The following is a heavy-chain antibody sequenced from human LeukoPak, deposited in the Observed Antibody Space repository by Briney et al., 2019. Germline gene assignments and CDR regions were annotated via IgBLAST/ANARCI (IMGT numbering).Heavy chain of an antibody. CDR3: ARIMGDYNILTGLYLNYNFDY. D-gene: IGHD3-9*01. CDR1: GGSISSYY. V-gene: IGHV4-59*08. Sequence: SETLSLTCTVSGGSISSYYWSWIRQPPGKGLEWIGYIYYSGSTNYNPSLKSRVTMSVDTSENQVSLKLRSGTAADTAVYYCARIMGDYNILTGLYLNYNFDYWGQGTLVTVSS. J-gene: IGHJ4*02. CDR2: IYYSGST.